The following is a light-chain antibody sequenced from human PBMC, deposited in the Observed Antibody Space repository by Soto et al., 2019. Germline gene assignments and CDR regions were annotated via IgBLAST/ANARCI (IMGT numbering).Light chain of an antibody. CDR2: DAA. J-gene: IGKJ4*02. Sequence: EIVMTQSPGTLSVSPGERATLSCRASQSVNTTLAWYQQKPGQSPRLLIYDAATRATDIPARFSGSGSGTKFTLTISSLQSEDFAVYYCQQDNDWPRTFGEGTKVEIK. CDR3: QQDNDWPRT. V-gene: IGKV3-15*01. CDR1: QSVNTT.